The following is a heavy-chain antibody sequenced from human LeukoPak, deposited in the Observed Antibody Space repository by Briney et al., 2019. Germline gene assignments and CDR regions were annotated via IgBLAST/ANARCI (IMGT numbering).Heavy chain of an antibody. D-gene: IGHD3-22*01. CDR3: ATLSGYYSDSSGYYSRSVNDY. CDR2: ISGSGDST. J-gene: IGHJ4*02. V-gene: IGHV3-23*01. Sequence: GGSLRLSCAASGFTFSSYAMSWVRQAPGKGLGWVSTISGSGDSTYYADSVKGRFTISRDNSKNTLYLQMNSLRAEDTAVYYCATLSGYYSDSSGYYSRSVNDYWGQGTLVTVSS. CDR1: GFTFSSYA.